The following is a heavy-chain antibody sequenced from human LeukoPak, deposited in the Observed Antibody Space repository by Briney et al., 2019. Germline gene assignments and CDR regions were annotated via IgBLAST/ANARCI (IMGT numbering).Heavy chain of an antibody. J-gene: IGHJ4*02. D-gene: IGHD5-18*01. CDR2: ISGSGGST. CDR1: GFTFSSYA. V-gene: IGHV3-23*01. CDR3: ARDQSDTAMVTSVEYYFDY. Sequence: GGSLRLSCAASGFTFSSYAMSWVRQAPGKGLEWVSAISGSGGSTYYADSVKGRFTISRDNSKNTLYLQMNSLRAEDTAVYYCARDQSDTAMVTSVEYYFDYWGQGTLVTVSS.